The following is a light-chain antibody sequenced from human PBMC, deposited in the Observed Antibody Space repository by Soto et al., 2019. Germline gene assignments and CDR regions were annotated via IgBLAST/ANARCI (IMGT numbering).Light chain of an antibody. J-gene: IGKJ2*01. CDR3: QQQDT. V-gene: IGKV1-5*03. CDR1: QSISSW. CDR2: KAS. Sequence: DIQMTQSPSTLSASVGDRVTITCRASQSISSWLAWYQQKPGKAPKLLIYKASSLESGVPSRFSGSGSGTECTLTISSLQPDDFATYYCQQQDTFGQGTKLEIK.